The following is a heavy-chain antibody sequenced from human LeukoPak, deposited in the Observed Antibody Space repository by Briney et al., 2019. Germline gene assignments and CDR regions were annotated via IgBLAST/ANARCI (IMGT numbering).Heavy chain of an antibody. CDR3: ANMYSSSSSDFDY. V-gene: IGHV3-30*18. Sequence: GGSLRLSCAASGFTFSSYGMDWVRQAPGKGLEWVAFISYDGSNKYYADSVKSRFTISRDNSKNTLYLQMNSLRAEDTAVYYCANMYSSSSSDFDYWGQGTLVTVSS. CDR1: GFTFSSYG. D-gene: IGHD6-6*01. CDR2: ISYDGSNK. J-gene: IGHJ4*02.